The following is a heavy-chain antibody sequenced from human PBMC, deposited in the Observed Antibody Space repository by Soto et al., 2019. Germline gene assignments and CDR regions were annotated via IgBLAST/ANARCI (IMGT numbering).Heavy chain of an antibody. CDR1: GFSLTTSGEG. CDR2: IYWDDYK. J-gene: IGHJ4*02. V-gene: IGHV2-5*02. D-gene: IGHD3-10*01. Sequence: QITLKESGPTLVRPTQTLTLTCTFSGFSLTTSGEGMGWIRQPPGKALECLAVIYWDDYKRYSSSLKSRLSITKDTSKNQVVLTMTNMDPVDTATYYCAHHPYYGLGSYSFDYWGQGTLVTVSS. CDR3: AHHPYYGLGSYSFDY.